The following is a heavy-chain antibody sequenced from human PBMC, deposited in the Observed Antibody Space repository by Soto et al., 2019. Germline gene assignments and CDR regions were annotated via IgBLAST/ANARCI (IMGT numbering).Heavy chain of an antibody. CDR1: GFSLSTSGVG. CDR2: IYWDDDK. CDR3: AHQEKSAFDI. Sequence: QITLKESGPTLVKPTQTLTLTCTFSGFSLSTSGVGVGWIRHPPGKALEWLALIYWDDDKRYRPSVKSRLAHPQDTSKNQVVLTMTNMDPVDTATYYCAHQEKSAFDIWGQGTMVTVSS. V-gene: IGHV2-5*02. J-gene: IGHJ3*02.